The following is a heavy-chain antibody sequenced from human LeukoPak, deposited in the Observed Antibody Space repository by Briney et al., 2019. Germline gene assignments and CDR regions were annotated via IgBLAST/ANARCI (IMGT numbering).Heavy chain of an antibody. V-gene: IGHV4-31*03. CDR3: ARVRGCSSTSCYTSSYYYYMDV. D-gene: IGHD2-2*02. Sequence: KSSETLSVTCTVSVGSISGAGYYWRWVRHHPGDGLEWMGYSYYSVSTYYNPSRKSRVTSSVDTSKNQCTLKLSAVTAADTAVYYCARVRGCSSTSCYTSSYYYYMDVWGKGTTVTVYS. J-gene: IGHJ6*03. CDR2: SYYSVST. CDR1: VGSISGAGYY.